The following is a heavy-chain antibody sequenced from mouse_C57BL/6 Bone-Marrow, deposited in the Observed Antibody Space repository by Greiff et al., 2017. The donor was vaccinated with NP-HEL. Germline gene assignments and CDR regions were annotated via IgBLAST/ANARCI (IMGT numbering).Heavy chain of an antibody. D-gene: IGHD1-1*01. Sequence: VQLQQSGAELVMPGASVKLSCKASGYTFTSYWMHWVKQRPGQGLEWIGEIDPSDSYTNYNQKFKGKSTLTVDKSSSTAYMKLRSLTSEDSAVYYCARDYYYGSFAYWGQGTLVTVSA. CDR3: ARDYYYGSFAY. CDR1: GYTFTSYW. V-gene: IGHV1-69*01. J-gene: IGHJ3*01. CDR2: IDPSDSYT.